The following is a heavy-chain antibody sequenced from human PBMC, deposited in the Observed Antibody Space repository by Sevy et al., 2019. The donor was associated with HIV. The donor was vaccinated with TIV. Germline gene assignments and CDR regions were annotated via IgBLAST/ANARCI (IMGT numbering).Heavy chain of an antibody. J-gene: IGHJ4*02. Sequence: SETVSLTCAVSGYSITRGYHWGWIRQPPGKGLEWIGSIDQSGNAYYNPSLRGRVAISVDTSKNRFSLNLRSVTAADTALYFCARHGIFGVTYSFDYWGQGALVTVSS. CDR2: IDQSGNA. CDR3: ARHGIFGVTYSFDY. CDR1: GYSITRGYH. D-gene: IGHD3-3*01. V-gene: IGHV4-38-2*01.